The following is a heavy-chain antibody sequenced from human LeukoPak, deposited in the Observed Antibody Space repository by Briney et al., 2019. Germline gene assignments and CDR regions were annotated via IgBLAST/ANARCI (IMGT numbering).Heavy chain of an antibody. D-gene: IGHD1-26*01. CDR2: IIPIFGTA. CDR1: GGTFSSYA. V-gene: IGHV1-69*13. CDR3: ARDFGEVGATFRGPNNWFDP. Sequence: SVKVSCKASGGTFSSYAISWVRQAPGQGLEWMGGIIPIFGTANYAQKFQGRVTITADESTSTAYMELSSLRSEDTAVYYCARDFGEVGATFRGPNNWFDPWGQGILVTVSS. J-gene: IGHJ5*02.